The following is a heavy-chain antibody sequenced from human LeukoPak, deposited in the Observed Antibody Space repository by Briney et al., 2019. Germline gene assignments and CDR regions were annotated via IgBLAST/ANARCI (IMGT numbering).Heavy chain of an antibody. CDR1: GYTFTSYA. CDR3: ARDLSHIYYDSSGYDY. V-gene: IGHV1-3*01. J-gene: IGHJ4*02. D-gene: IGHD3-22*01. Sequence: AASVKVSCKASGYTFTSYAMHWVRQAPGQRLEWMGWINAGNGNTKYSQKFQGRVTITRDTSASTAYMELSSLRSEDTAVYYCARDLSHIYYDSSGYDYWGQGTLVTVSS. CDR2: INAGNGNT.